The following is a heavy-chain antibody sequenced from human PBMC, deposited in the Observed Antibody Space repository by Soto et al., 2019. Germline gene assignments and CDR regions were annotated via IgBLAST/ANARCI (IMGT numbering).Heavy chain of an antibody. J-gene: IGHJ4*02. CDR1: GFSLSTSGVG. D-gene: IGHD2-21*01. V-gene: IGHV2-5*02. CDR3: AHTTSELCY. CDR2: IYWDDDK. Sequence: QITLKESGPTLVKPTQTLTLTCTFSGFSLSTSGVGVGWIRQPPGKALEWLALIYWDDDKRYSPSLKSRLTINKEPSKSQVFLTMTNMYPVDTATYYCAHTTSELCYWGQGTLVTVAS.